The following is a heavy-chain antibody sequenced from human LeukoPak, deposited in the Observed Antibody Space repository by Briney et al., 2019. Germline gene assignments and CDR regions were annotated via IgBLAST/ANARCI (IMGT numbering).Heavy chain of an antibody. Sequence: GGSLRLSCAASGFAFSSYAMSWVRQAPGKGLVWVSRINSDGRSTSYADSVTGRFTMSRDNAKNTLYLQMNSLRAEDTAVYYCVRDVWGDRDSYFDYWGQGTLVTVSS. CDR1: GFAFSSYA. CDR2: INSDGRST. CDR3: VRDVWGDRDSYFDY. D-gene: IGHD2-21*01. J-gene: IGHJ4*02. V-gene: IGHV3-74*01.